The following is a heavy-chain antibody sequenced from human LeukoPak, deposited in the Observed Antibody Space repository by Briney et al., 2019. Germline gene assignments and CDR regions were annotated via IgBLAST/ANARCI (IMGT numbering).Heavy chain of an antibody. CDR2: ISAYHGNT. D-gene: IGHD6-13*01. CDR3: ARDGIAAAGNWGGMDV. Sequence: GASVKVSCKASGYTFTSYGISWVREAPGQGLEWMGWISAYHGNTNYAQKLQGRVTMTTDTSTSTAYMELRSLRSDDTAVYYCARDGIAAAGNWGGMDVWGQGTTVTVSS. J-gene: IGHJ6*02. CDR1: GYTFTSYG. V-gene: IGHV1-18*01.